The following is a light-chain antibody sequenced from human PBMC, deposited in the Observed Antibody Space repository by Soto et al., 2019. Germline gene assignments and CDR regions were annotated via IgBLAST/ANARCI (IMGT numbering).Light chain of an antibody. CDR3: QQYGTWPYT. J-gene: IGKJ2*01. CDR2: LAS. Sequence: EVVVTQSPATLSVSPGERVTLSCRASQSVNDRLAWYQHKPGQPPRLLLYLASLRATGTAARFSGSGSGTDFTLTINSLQSEDFAVYYCQQYGTWPYTFGQGTTLDIK. CDR1: QSVNDR. V-gene: IGKV3-15*01.